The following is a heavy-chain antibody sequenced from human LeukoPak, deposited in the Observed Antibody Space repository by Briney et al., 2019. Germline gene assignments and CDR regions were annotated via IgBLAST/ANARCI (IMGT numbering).Heavy chain of an antibody. CDR2: VKQDGSEK. D-gene: IGHD6-19*01. Sequence: GGSLRLSCAASGFTFSSYWMSWVRQAPGKALEWVANVKQDGSEKYYVDSVKGRFTISRDNAKNSLYLQMNSLRAEDTAVYYCAREGAVAVFDYWGQGTLVTVSS. CDR1: GFTFSSYW. V-gene: IGHV3-7*05. J-gene: IGHJ4*02. CDR3: AREGAVAVFDY.